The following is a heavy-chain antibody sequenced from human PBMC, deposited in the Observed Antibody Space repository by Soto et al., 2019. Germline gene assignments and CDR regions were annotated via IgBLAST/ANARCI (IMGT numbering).Heavy chain of an antibody. J-gene: IGHJ3*02. CDR3: AVARGEYDYGDLGGSEDGFDI. V-gene: IGHV1-18*01. Sequence: QVQLVQSGAEVKKPGASVKVSCKASGYTFISYGISWVRQAPGQGLEWMGWISTYNDNTNYAEKFQGRVTMTTDTSRSTAYMELRSLRYGDTAVYYCAVARGEYDYGDLGGSEDGFDIWGQGTMVTVCS. CDR1: GYTFISYG. CDR2: ISTYNDNT. D-gene: IGHD4-17*01.